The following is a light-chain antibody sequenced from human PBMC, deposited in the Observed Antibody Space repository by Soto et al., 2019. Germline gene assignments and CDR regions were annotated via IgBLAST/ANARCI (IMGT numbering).Light chain of an antibody. CDR1: QSVSSK. Sequence: EIVMTQSPATLSVSPGERATLSCRASQSVSSKLAWYQQKPGQAPRLLIYGTYIRATGIPARFSGSGSGTEFTLTISSLQSEDFAVYYCQQYNNWPPLTFGGGTKVEIK. CDR2: GTY. V-gene: IGKV3D-15*01. J-gene: IGKJ4*01. CDR3: QQYNNWPPLT.